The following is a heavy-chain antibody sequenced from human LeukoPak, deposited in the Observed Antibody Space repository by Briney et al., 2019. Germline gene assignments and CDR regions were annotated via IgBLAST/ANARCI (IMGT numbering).Heavy chain of an antibody. CDR2: INWNGGST. V-gene: IGHV3-20*04. CDR3: AGSIAARHYYYYYMDV. CDR1: GFTFDDYG. Sequence: GGSLRLSCAASGFTFDDYGMSWVRQAPGKGLEWVSGINWNGGSTGYADSVKGRFTISRDNAKNSLYLQMNSLRAEDTALYYCAGSIAARHYYYYYMDVWGKGTTVTVSS. D-gene: IGHD6-6*01. J-gene: IGHJ6*03.